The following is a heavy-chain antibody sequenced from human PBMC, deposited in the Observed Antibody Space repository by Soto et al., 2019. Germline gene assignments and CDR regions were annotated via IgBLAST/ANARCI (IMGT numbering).Heavy chain of an antibody. CDR1: GFTFSSYA. Sequence: PXVSLRLSCAASGFTFSSYAMSWVRQAPGKGLEWVSAISGSGGSTYYADSVKGRFTISRDNSKNTLYLQMNSLRAEDTAVYYCAKDRVTMIVVVIYYFDYWGQGTLVTVSS. D-gene: IGHD3-22*01. CDR2: ISGSGGST. V-gene: IGHV3-23*01. J-gene: IGHJ4*02. CDR3: AKDRVTMIVVVIYYFDY.